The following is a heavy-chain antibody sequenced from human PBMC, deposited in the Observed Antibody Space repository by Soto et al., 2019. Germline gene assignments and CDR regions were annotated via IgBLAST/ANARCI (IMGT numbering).Heavy chain of an antibody. CDR3: ARGLLDYDILTGPHGAFDI. CDR2: ISSSSSYI. D-gene: IGHD3-9*01. V-gene: IGHV3-21*01. J-gene: IGHJ3*02. CDR1: GFTFSSYS. Sequence: GGSLRLSCAASGFTFSSYSMNWVRQAPGKGLEWGSSISSSSSYIYYADSVKGRFTISRDNAKNSLYLQMNSLRAEDTAVYYCARGLLDYDILTGPHGAFDIWGQGTMVTVSS.